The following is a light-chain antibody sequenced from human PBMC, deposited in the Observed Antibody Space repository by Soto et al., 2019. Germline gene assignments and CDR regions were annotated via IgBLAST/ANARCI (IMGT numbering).Light chain of an antibody. CDR3: QHYNNWPPYT. Sequence: EIVMTQSPATLSVSPGERATLSCRASQSVSSNLAWYQQKPGQTPRLLIYGASTRATGIPARFSGSGSGTELTVTISTLQSEDFAVYYCQHYNNWPPYTFGHGTKLEIK. CDR2: GAS. J-gene: IGKJ2*01. V-gene: IGKV3D-15*01. CDR1: QSVSSN.